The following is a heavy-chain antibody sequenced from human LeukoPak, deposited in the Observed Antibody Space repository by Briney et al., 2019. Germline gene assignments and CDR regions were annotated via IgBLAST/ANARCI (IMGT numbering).Heavy chain of an antibody. CDR2: INPNSGGT. J-gene: IGHJ6*02. D-gene: IGHD3-10*01. Sequence: GASVKVSCKASGYTFTGYYMHWVRQAPGQGLEWMGWINPNSGGTNYAQKFQGRVTMTRDTSISTAYMELSRLRSDDTAVYYCARESLPFVRGPDVDVWGQGTTVTVSS. V-gene: IGHV1-2*02. CDR1: GYTFTGYY. CDR3: ARESLPFVRGPDVDV.